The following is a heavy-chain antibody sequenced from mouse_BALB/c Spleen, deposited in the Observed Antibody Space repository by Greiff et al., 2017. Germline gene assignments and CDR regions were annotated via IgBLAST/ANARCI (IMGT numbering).Heavy chain of an antibody. J-gene: IGHJ4*01. D-gene: IGHD3-3*01. V-gene: IGHV5-9-3*01. CDR3: ARRSLGYAMDY. CDR1: GFTFSSYA. CDR2: ISSGGSYT. Sequence: EVKLMESGGGLVKPGGSLKLSCAASGFTFSSYAMSWVRQTPEKRLEWVATISSGGSYTYYPDSVKGRFTISRDNAKNTLYLQMSSLRSEDTAMYYCARRSLGYAMDYWGQGTSVTVSS.